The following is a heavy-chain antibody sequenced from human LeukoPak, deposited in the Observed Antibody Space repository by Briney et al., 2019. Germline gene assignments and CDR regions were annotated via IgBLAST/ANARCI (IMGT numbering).Heavy chain of an antibody. CDR3: AREPANSGWRFLDY. J-gene: IGHJ4*02. D-gene: IGHD6-19*01. CDR2: IIPILGIA. V-gene: IGHV1-69*04. CDR1: GGTFSSYA. Sequence: ASVTVSCKASGGTFSSYAIRWVRQAPGQELEWRGRIIPILGIANYAQKFQGRVTITADKSTSTAYMELSSLRSEDTAVYYCAREPANSGWRFLDYWGQGTLVTVSS.